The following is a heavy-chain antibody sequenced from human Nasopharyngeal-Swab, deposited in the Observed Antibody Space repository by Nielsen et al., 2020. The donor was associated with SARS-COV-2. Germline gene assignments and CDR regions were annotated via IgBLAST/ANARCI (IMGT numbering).Heavy chain of an antibody. V-gene: IGHV3-23*01. CDR3: ARDPGFGYYYDSSGYYDY. J-gene: IGHJ4*02. Sequence: GESLKISCAASGFTFRSYAISWVRQAPGKGLEWVSVISGSDYTTYYADSVKGRFTVSRDNSKNTVSLQMNSLRAEDTAVYYCARDPGFGYYYDSSGYYDYWGQGTLVTVSS. CDR2: ISGSDYTT. CDR1: GFTFRSYA. D-gene: IGHD3-22*01.